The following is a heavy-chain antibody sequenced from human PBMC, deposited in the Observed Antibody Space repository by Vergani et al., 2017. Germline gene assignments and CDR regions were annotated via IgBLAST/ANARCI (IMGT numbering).Heavy chain of an antibody. CDR2: IYYSGST. CDR1: GGSISSYY. J-gene: IGHJ4*02. Sequence: QVQLQESGPGLVKPSETLSLTCTVSGGSISSYYWSWIRQPPGKGLEWIGYIYYSGSTNYNPSLKSRVTISVDTSKNQFSLKLSSVTAADTAVYYCARVSWSFGGWGRYFDYWGQGTLVTVSS. V-gene: IGHV4-59*01. D-gene: IGHD7-27*01. CDR3: ARVSWSFGGWGRYFDY.